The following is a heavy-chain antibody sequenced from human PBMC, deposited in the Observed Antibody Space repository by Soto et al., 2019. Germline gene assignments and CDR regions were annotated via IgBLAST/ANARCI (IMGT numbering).Heavy chain of an antibody. CDR3: ARGIEGWYQGRYYYGRDV. CDR2: IYYSGST. D-gene: IGHD6-19*01. CDR1: GGSVSSGSYY. J-gene: IGHJ6*02. Sequence: QVQLQESGPGLVKPSETLSLTCTVSGGSVSSGSYYWSWIRQPPGKGLEWIGYIYYSGSTNYNPSLKSRGTISVDTSKNQFSLKLSAVTAADTAVYYCARGIEGWYQGRYYYGRDVWGQGTTVTVSS. V-gene: IGHV4-61*01.